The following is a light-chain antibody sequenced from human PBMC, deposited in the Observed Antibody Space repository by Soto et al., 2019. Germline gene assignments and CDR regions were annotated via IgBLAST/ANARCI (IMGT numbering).Light chain of an antibody. CDR3: QQLNSYPLT. V-gene: IGKV1-9*01. CDR2: AAS. CDR1: QGISSY. J-gene: IGKJ4*01. Sequence: IQLTQSPSSLSASVGDRVTITCRASQGISSYLAWYQQKPGKAPKLLIYAASTLQSGVPSRFSGCGSGTDFTLTISSLQPEDFATYYCQQLNSYPLTFGGGTKVDIK.